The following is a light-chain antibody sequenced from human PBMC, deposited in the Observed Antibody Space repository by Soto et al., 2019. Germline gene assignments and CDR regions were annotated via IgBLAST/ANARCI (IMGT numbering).Light chain of an antibody. CDR3: QQYDNSPST. V-gene: IGKV3-20*01. CDR2: GAS. Sequence: EIVLTQSPGTLSLSPGERATLSCRASQSVSSSYLAWYQQKPGQAPRLLIYGASSRATGIPDRFSGSGSGTHFTLTISRLEPEDFAVYHCQQYDNSPSTFGQGTKVEI. J-gene: IGKJ2*02. CDR1: QSVSSSY.